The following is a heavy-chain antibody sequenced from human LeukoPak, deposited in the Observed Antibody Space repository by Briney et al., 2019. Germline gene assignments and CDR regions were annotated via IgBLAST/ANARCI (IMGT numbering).Heavy chain of an antibody. CDR3: ARALDIAARPFDY. Sequence: GGSLRLSCAASGFTFNKYWMHWVRQAPGTGLMWVFRVNSDGSETSYADSVKGRFTISRDNAKNSLYLQMNSLRAEDTAVYYCARALDIAARPFDYWGQGTLVTVSS. CDR2: VNSDGSET. V-gene: IGHV3-74*01. D-gene: IGHD6-6*01. CDR1: GFTFNKYW. J-gene: IGHJ4*02.